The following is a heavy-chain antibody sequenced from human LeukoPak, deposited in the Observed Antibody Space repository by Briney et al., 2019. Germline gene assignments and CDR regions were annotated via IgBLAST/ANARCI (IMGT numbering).Heavy chain of an antibody. V-gene: IGHV4-59*01. Sequence: PSETLALTCTVSGGSISSYYWSWIRQPPGKGLEWIGYIYYSGSTNYNPSLKSRVTISVDTSKNQFSLKLSSVTAADTAVYYCARASGGYYDSSGFQHWGQGTLVTVSS. CDR3: ARASGGYYDSSGFQH. CDR2: IYYSGST. CDR1: GGSISSYY. J-gene: IGHJ1*01. D-gene: IGHD3-22*01.